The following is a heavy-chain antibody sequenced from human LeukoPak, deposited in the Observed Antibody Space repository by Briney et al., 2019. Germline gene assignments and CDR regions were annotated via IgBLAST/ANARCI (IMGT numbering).Heavy chain of an antibody. Sequence: GESLKISCKGSGYRFTDYWTGWVRQMPGKGLEWMGIIYPGDSDTRHSPSFQGQVTISADKSINTAHLQWSSLKASDTAMYYCARGAAGTTPDYYYFGLDVWGQGTTVRVSS. CDR1: GYRFTDYW. V-gene: IGHV5-51*01. CDR3: ARGAAGTTPDYYYFGLDV. D-gene: IGHD1-7*01. J-gene: IGHJ6*02. CDR2: IYPGDSDT.